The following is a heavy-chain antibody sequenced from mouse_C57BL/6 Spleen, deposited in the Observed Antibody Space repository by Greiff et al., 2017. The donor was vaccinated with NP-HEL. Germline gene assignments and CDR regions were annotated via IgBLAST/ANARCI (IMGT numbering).Heavy chain of an antibody. CDR3: AREGSSYRAMDY. Sequence: VQLQQSGTELVKPGASVKLSCKASGYTFTSYWMHWVKQRPGQGLEWIGNINPSNGGTNYNEKFKSKATLTVDKSSSTAYMQLSSLTSEDSAVYYCAREGSSYRAMDYWGQGTSVTVSS. J-gene: IGHJ4*01. CDR2: INPSNGGT. CDR1: GYTFTSYW. V-gene: IGHV1-53*01. D-gene: IGHD1-1*01.